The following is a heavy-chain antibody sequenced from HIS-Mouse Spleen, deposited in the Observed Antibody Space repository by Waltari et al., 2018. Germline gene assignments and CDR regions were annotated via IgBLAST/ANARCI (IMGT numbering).Heavy chain of an antibody. Sequence: QVQLQQWGAGLLKPSETLSLTCAVYGGSFSGYYWSWIRQPPGKGLEWIGEINHSGSTNYNPSLKSRVTISVDTSKYQFSLTLSSVTAADTAVYYCARGRSYYDSSGYSAFDIWGQGTMVTVSS. CDR2: INHSGST. J-gene: IGHJ3*02. CDR1: GGSFSGYY. V-gene: IGHV4-34*01. CDR3: ARGRSYYDSSGYSAFDI. D-gene: IGHD3-22*01.